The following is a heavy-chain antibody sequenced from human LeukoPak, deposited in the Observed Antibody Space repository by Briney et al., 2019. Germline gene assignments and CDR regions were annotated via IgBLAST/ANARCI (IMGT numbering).Heavy chain of an antibody. D-gene: IGHD5-18*01. CDR1: GFTFSSYS. CDR2: ISGSSSYI. CDR3: ASRPYGYGVDC. J-gene: IGHJ4*02. Sequence: PGGSLRLSCAASGFTFSSYSMNWVRQAPGKGLEWVSSISGSSSYIYYADSVKGRFTISRDNAKNSLYLQMNSLRAEDTAVYYCASRPYGYGVDCWGQGTLVTVSS. V-gene: IGHV3-21*01.